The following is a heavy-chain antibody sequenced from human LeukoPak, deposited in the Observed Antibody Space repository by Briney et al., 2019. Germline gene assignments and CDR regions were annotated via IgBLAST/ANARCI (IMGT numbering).Heavy chain of an antibody. CDR2: ILYTGDT. Sequence: SETLSLTCAVSGASVSSGNWWNWARQSPGKGLEWIAEILYTGDTNYNPFLRSRVTLSIDSSNNEASLKLASVTAADSAVYYCARAQRGCSANSCYLDPWGPGILVTVSS. CDR3: ARAQRGCSANSCYLDP. CDR1: GASVSSGNW. J-gene: IGHJ5*02. D-gene: IGHD2-15*01. V-gene: IGHV4-4*02.